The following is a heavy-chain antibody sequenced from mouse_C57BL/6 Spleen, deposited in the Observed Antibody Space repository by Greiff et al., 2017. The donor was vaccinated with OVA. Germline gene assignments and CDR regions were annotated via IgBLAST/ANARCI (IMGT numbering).Heavy chain of an antibody. CDR1: GFTFSDYG. CDR3: ATTVVATGDY. J-gene: IGHJ2*01. CDR2: ISSGSSTI. D-gene: IGHD1-1*01. Sequence: EVKLMESGGGLVKPGGSLKLSCAASGFTFSDYGMHWVRQAPEKGLEWVAYISSGSSTIYYADTVKGRFTISRDNAKNTLFLQMTSLRSEDTAMYYCATTVVATGDYWGQGTTLTVSS. V-gene: IGHV5-17*01.